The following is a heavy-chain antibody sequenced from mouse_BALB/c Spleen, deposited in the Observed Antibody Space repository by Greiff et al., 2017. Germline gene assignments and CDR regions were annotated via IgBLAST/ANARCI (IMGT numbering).Heavy chain of an antibody. CDR2: IWSGGST. D-gene: IGHD2-1*01. Sequence: VQLQESGPGLVQPSQSLSITCTVSGFSLTSYGVHWVRQSPGKGLEWLGVIWSGGSTDYNAAFISRLSISKDNSKSQVFFKMNSLQANDTAIYYCARNEEIYYGPTGYFDVWGAGTTVTVSS. V-gene: IGHV2-2*02. CDR1: GFSLTSYG. CDR3: ARNEEIYYGPTGYFDV. J-gene: IGHJ1*01.